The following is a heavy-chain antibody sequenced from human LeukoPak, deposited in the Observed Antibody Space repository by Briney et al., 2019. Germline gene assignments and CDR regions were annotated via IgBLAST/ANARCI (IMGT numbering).Heavy chain of an antibody. J-gene: IGHJ3*02. Sequence: PSETLSLTCTVSGGSISSGSYYWSWIRQPAGKGLEWIGRIYTSGSTNYNPSLKSRVTISVDTSKNQFSLKLSSVTAADTAVYYCAREPTGWLQSAGHAFDIWGQGTMVTVSS. CDR1: GGSISSGSYY. CDR2: IYTSGST. D-gene: IGHD5-24*01. V-gene: IGHV4-61*02. CDR3: AREPTGWLQSAGHAFDI.